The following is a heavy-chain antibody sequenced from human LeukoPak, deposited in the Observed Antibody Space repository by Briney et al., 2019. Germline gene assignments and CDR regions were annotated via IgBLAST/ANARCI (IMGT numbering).Heavy chain of an antibody. V-gene: IGHV3-33*08. CDR2: SWYHGNKN. J-gene: IGHJ4*02. CDR3: ARDGRDGYNLLHFDY. D-gene: IGHD5-24*01. Sequence: PGGSLRLSCAASGFTFSSYAMHWVRQAPGKGLEWVAVSWYHGNKNYYADSVKGRFTISRDDSKNTLYLQMNSLRTEDTAVYYCARDGRDGYNLLHFDYWGQGTLVTVSS. CDR1: GFTFSSYA.